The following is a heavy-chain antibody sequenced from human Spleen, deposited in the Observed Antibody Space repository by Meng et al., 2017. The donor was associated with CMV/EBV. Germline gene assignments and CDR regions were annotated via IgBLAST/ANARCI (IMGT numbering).Heavy chain of an antibody. CDR3: ARANNRPYSSSWYDFGWDY. CDR2: IYYSGST. V-gene: IGHV4-59*01. D-gene: IGHD6-13*01. Sequence: SETLSLTCTVSGGSISSYYWSWIRQPPGKGLEWLGYIYYSGSTKYNPFLKSRVTISIDTSKNQFSLKLSSVTAADTAVYYCARANNRPYSSSWYDFGWDYWGQGTLVTVSS. J-gene: IGHJ4*02. CDR1: GGSISSYY.